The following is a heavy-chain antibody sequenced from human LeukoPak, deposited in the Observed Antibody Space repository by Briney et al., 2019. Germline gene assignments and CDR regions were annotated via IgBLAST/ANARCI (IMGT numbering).Heavy chain of an antibody. CDR3: AKRGGFGANAFHYFDY. Sequence: ASVKVSCKASGGTFSNFAFSWVRQAPGQGLEWMGGIIPIFGAPIYAQKFQGRVTITTDDSTSTVYMGLSSLKSEDTAVYYCAKRGGFGANAFHYFDYWGQGTLVTVSS. D-gene: IGHD4/OR15-4a*01. CDR2: IIPIFGAP. J-gene: IGHJ4*02. CDR1: GGTFSNFA. V-gene: IGHV1-69*05.